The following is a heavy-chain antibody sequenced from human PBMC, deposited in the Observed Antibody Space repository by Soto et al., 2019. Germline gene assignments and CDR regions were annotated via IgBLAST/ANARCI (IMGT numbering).Heavy chain of an antibody. CDR3: ARDASGPFDY. CDR1: GFTVSSS. D-gene: IGHD6-19*01. V-gene: IGHV3-53*01. Sequence: PGGSLRLSCSVAGFTVSSSMSWVRQAPGKGLECVAFIHNDGATYYTDSVKGRFTISRDNSKNTVYLQMDSLRVDDTAVYYCARDASGPFDYWGQGTLVTVSS. CDR2: IHNDGAT. J-gene: IGHJ4*02.